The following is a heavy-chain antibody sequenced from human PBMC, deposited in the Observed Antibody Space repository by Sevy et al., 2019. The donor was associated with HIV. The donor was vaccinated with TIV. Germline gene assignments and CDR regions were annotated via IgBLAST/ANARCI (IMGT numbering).Heavy chain of an antibody. Sequence: ASVKVSCAASGFTFSNYAMSWVRQAPGKGLEWVSAISASGGTTFFADSVKGRFTISRDNAKNSLYLQMNSLRAEDTAVYYCARVASIVGAHDAFDIWGQGTMVTVSS. CDR2: ISASGGTT. J-gene: IGHJ3*02. CDR1: GFTFSNYA. CDR3: ARVASIVGAHDAFDI. D-gene: IGHD1-26*01. V-gene: IGHV3-23*01.